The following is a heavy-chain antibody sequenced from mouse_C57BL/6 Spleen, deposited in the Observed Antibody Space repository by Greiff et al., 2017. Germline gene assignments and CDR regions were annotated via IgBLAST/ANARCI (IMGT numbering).Heavy chain of an antibody. V-gene: IGHV5-17*01. CDR3: ARESFAY. CDR2: ISSGSSTI. CDR1: GFTFSDYG. J-gene: IGHJ3*01. Sequence: EVKLMESGGGLVKPGGSLKLSCAASGFTFSDYGMHWVRQAPEKGLEWVAYISSGSSTIYYADTVKGRFTISRDNAKNTLLLQMTSLRSEDTAMYYCARESFAYWGQGTLVTVSA.